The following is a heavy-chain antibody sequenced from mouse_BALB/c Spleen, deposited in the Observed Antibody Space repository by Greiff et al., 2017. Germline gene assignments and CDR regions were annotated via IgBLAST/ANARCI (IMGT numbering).Heavy chain of an antibody. CDR3: ARELRNYAMDY. CDR2: ISTYYGNT. CDR1: GYTFTDYA. D-gene: IGHD1-1*01. Sequence: VQRVESGPELVRPGVSVKISCKGSGYTFTDYAMHWVKQSHAKSLEWIGVISTYYGNTNYNQKFKGKATMTVDKSSSTAYMELARLTSEDSAIYYCARELRNYAMDYWGQGTSVTVSS. J-gene: IGHJ4*01. V-gene: IGHV1-67*01.